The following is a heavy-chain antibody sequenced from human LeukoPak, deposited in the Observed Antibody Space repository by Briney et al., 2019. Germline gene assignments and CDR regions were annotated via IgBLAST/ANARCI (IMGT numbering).Heavy chain of an antibody. CDR2: ISAYNGNT. V-gene: IGHV1-18*01. CDR1: GYTFTSYG. CDR3: ARDASICSGGSCFFLYYYDSSGYYLNDY. Sequence: ASVKVSCKASGYTFTSYGNSWVRRAPGQGLEWMGWISAYNGNTNYAQKLQGRVTMTTDTSTSTAYMELRSLRSDDTAVCYCARDASICSGGSCFFLYYYDSSGYYLNDYWGQGTLVTVSS. D-gene: IGHD3-22*01. J-gene: IGHJ4*02.